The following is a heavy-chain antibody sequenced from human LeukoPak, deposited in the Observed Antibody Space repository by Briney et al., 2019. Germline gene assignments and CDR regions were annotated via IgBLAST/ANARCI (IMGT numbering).Heavy chain of an antibody. CDR2: ISAYNGNT. CDR1: GYTFTSYG. CDR3: ARAIKVATSIDY. J-gene: IGHJ4*02. D-gene: IGHD5-12*01. Sequence: GASVKVSCKASGYTFTSYGISWVRQAPGQGLEWMGWISAYNGNTNYAQKLQGRVTITRDTSASTAYMELSSLRSQDTAVYYCARAIKVATSIDYWGQGTLVTVSS. V-gene: IGHV1-18*01.